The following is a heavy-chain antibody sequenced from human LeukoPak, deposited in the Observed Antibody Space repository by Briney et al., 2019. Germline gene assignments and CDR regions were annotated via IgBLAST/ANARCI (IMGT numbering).Heavy chain of an antibody. CDR1: GYSFTSYW. CDR3: ARPGIVGATTPEYFQH. J-gene: IGHJ1*01. V-gene: IGHV5-51*01. CDR2: IYPGDSDT. Sequence: GESLKISCKGSGYSFTSYWIGWVRLMPGKGLEWMGIIYPGDSDTRYSPSFQGQVTISADKSISTAYLQWSSLKASDTAMYYCARPGIVGATTPEYFQHWGQGTLVTVSS. D-gene: IGHD1-26*01.